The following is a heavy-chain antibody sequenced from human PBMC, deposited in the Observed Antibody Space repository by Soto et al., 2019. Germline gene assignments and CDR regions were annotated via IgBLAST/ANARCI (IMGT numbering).Heavy chain of an antibody. V-gene: IGHV3-66*01. J-gene: IGHJ2*01. CDR3: VRGVTGPSWYFDL. D-gene: IGHD2-21*02. Sequence: GGSLRLSCAASEFTVSSNYMSWVRQAPGKGLEWVSVISGSGGSTYYADSVKGRFTISRDNSKNTLYLQLNSLRAEDTALYYCVRGVTGPSWYFDLWGRGTLVTVSS. CDR2: ISGSGGST. CDR1: EFTVSSNY.